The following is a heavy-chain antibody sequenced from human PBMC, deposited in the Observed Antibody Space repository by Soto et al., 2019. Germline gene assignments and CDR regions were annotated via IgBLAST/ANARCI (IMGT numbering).Heavy chain of an antibody. V-gene: IGHV1-24*01. CDR3: ATGGLRFWEWLLWS. D-gene: IGHD3-3*01. CDR1: GYTLAELS. Sequence: ASVKVSCKVSGYTLAELSMHWVRQAPGKGLEWMGGFDPEDGETIYAQKFQGRVTMTEDTSTDTAYMELSSLRSEDTAVYYCATGGLRFWEWLLWSWGQGTLVTVAS. CDR2: FDPEDGET. J-gene: IGHJ4*02.